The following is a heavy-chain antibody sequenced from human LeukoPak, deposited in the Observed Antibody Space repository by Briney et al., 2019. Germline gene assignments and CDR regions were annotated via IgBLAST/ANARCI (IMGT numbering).Heavy chain of an antibody. J-gene: IGHJ5*02. V-gene: IGHV4-61*05. CDR2: IYYSGST. Sequence: PSETLSLTCTVSGGSISSSSYYWGWIRQPPGKGLEWIGYIYYSGSTNYNPSLKSRVTISVDTSKNQFSLKLSSVTAADTAVYYCARGRGYSGYDYDNWFDPWGQGTLVTVSS. D-gene: IGHD5-12*01. CDR1: GGSISSSSYY. CDR3: ARGRGYSGYDYDNWFDP.